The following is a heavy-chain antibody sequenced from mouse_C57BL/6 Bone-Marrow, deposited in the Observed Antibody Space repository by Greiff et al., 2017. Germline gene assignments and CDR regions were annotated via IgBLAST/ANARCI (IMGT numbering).Heavy chain of an antibody. Sequence: QVQLKESGPGLVAPSQSLSITCTVSGFSLTSYAISWVRQPPGKGLAWLGVIWTGGGTNYNSALKARRRTSKDNSKSQVFLKMNSLQADDTARYYCARTNYYGSSYGYFDVWGTGTTVTVSS. D-gene: IGHD1-1*01. CDR3: ARTNYYGSSYGYFDV. CDR2: IWTGGGT. J-gene: IGHJ1*03. V-gene: IGHV2-9-1*01. CDR1: GFSLTSYA.